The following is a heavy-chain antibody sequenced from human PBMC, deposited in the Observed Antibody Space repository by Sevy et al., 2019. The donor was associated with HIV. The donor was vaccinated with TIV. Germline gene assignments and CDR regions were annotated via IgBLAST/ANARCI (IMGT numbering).Heavy chain of an antibody. D-gene: IGHD3-10*01. V-gene: IGHV4-39*01. CDR2: IYYSGTT. CDR1: GGSISSTSYF. CDR3: ARQLFYGSGSYYHL. Sequence: SETLSLTCTVSGGSISSTSYFWGWIRQPPGKGLEWTGTIYYSGTTYYNPSLQSRVTLSVDTSKNQFSLKLSSVTAAATAVYYCARQLFYGSGSYYHLWGQGTLVTVSS. J-gene: IGHJ4*02.